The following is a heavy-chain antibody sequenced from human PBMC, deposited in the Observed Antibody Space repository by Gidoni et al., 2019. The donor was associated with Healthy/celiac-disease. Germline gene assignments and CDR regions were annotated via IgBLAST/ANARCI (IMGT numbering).Heavy chain of an antibody. J-gene: IGHJ6*02. CDR2: INHSGST. CDR3: ARGRRQSGYYYYYYGMDV. CDR1: GGSFSGYY. V-gene: IGHV4-34*01. Sequence: QVQLQQWGAGLLKPSETLSLTCAVYGGSFSGYYWSWIRQPPGKGLEWMGEINHSGSTNYNPSLKSRVTISVDTSKNQFSLKLSSVTAADTAVYYCARGRRQSGYYYYYYGMDVWGQGTTVTVSS. D-gene: IGHD3-3*01.